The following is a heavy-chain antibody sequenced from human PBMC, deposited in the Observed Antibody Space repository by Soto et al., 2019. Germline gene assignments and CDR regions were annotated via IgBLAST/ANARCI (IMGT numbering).Heavy chain of an antibody. CDR2: INHSGST. D-gene: IGHD6-13*01. Sequence: PSETLSLTCAVYGGSFSGYYWSWIRQPPGKGLEWIGEINHSGSTNYNPSLKSRVTISVDTSKNQFSLKLSSVTAADTAVYYCARGRHSSSWYRYFDYWGQGTLVTVSS. CDR1: GGSFSGYY. CDR3: ARGRHSSSWYRYFDY. J-gene: IGHJ4*02. V-gene: IGHV4-34*01.